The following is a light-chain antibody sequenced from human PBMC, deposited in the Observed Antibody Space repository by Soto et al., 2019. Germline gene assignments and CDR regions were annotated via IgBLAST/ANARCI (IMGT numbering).Light chain of an antibody. CDR2: VAS. Sequence: DIQMTQSPSTLSASVGDRVPITCRASQSISSWLAWYQQKQGKAPKLLIYVASSLESGVPSRFSGSGSGTQSTLTISSMPPDDFATYYCQQYNSYSLFGPGTKVDL. V-gene: IGKV1-5*01. J-gene: IGKJ3*01. CDR3: QQYNSYSL. CDR1: QSISSW.